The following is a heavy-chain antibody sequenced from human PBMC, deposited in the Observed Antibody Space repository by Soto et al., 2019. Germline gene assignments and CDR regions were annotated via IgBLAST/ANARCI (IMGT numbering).Heavy chain of an antibody. CDR2: IGAKSDAT. CDR3: VNVYWYSFDC. D-gene: IGHD2-8*02. J-gene: IGHJ4*02. CDR1: GFSCQNYV. V-gene: IGHV3-64D*06. Sequence: QPGWSLRVSCAAAGFSCQNYVIPWVRQAPGKGLEYVSAIGAKSDATYADSVKARFSISRDNSKNSLFLQMTNVTFEDTATYVCVNVYWYSFDCWGQGALVTVSS.